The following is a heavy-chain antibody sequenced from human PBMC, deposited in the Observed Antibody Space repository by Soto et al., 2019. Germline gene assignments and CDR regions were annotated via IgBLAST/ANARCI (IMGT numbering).Heavy chain of an antibody. Sequence: DVQLVESGGGLIQPGGSLRLSCAASGFTVSGNYMSWVRQAPGKGLEWVSVSYSGGNTYYADSVKGRFTISRDNSKTMVYLQMNSLRVEDTAVYYCVREWNGLGQIWGQGTMVTVSS. CDR3: VREWNGLGQI. CDR2: SYSGGNT. V-gene: IGHV3-53*01. D-gene: IGHD3-9*01. CDR1: GFTVSGNY. J-gene: IGHJ3*02.